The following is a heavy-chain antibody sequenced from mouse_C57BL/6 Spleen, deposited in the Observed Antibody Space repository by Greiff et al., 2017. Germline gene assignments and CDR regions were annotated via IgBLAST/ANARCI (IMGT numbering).Heavy chain of an antibody. CDR1: GFTFSSYG. V-gene: IGHV5-6*01. Sequence: EVQLQESGGDLVKPGGSLKLSCAASGFTFSSYGMSWVRQTPDKRLEWVATISSGGSYTYYPDSVKGRFTISRDNAKNTLYLQMSSLKSEDTAMYYCARKGLLLYFDYWGQGTTLTVSS. D-gene: IGHD2-3*01. CDR2: ISSGGSYT. J-gene: IGHJ2*01. CDR3: ARKGLLLYFDY.